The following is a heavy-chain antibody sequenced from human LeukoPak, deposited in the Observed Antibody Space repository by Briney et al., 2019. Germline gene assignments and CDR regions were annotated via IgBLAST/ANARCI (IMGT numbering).Heavy chain of an antibody. D-gene: IGHD4-11*01. V-gene: IGHV3-23*01. CDR3: AKESSNYVSVNWFDP. Sequence: GGSLRLSRAASGFTFSSYAMSWVRQAPGKGLEWVSAISGSGGSTYYADSVKGRFTISRDNSKNTLYLQMNSLRAEDTAVYYCAKESSNYVSVNWFDPWGQGTLVTVSS. J-gene: IGHJ5*02. CDR1: GFTFSSYA. CDR2: ISGSGGST.